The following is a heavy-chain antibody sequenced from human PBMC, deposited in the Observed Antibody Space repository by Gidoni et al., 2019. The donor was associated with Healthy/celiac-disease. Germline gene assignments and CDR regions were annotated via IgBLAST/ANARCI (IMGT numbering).Heavy chain of an antibody. V-gene: IGHV3-74*01. CDR1: GFTFSSYW. CDR3: ARDWDLYDHCDYYYYYGMDV. Sequence: LSCAASGFTFSSYWMHWVRQAPGKGLVWVSRINSDGSSTSYADSVKGRFTISRDNAKNTLYLQMNSLRAEDTAVYYCARDWDLYDHCDYYYYYGMDVWGQGTTVTVSS. J-gene: IGHJ6*02. D-gene: IGHD5-12*01. CDR2: INSDGSST.